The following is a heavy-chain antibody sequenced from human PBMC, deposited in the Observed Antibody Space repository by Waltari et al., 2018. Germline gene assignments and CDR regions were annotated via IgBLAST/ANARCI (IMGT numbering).Heavy chain of an antibody. Sequence: QVQLQESGPGLVKPSETLSLTCTVSGDSISSYYWSWIRQPPGKGLEWIGYIYYSGSTTYSPSLKSRVTISVDTAKNQFSLKLSSVTAADTAVYYCARRGRGAGKPSYFDYWGQGTLVTVSS. J-gene: IGHJ4*02. CDR1: GDSISSYY. V-gene: IGHV4-59*08. CDR3: ARRGRGAGKPSYFDY. CDR2: IYYSGST. D-gene: IGHD3-10*01.